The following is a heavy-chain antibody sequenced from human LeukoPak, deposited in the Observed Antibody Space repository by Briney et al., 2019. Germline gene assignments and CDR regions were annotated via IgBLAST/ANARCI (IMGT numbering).Heavy chain of an antibody. D-gene: IGHD1-26*01. CDR3: ARDGGGARSYDY. CDR1: GGSISSGSYY. Sequence: SQTLSLTCNVSGGSISSGSYYWSWIRQPAGKGLEWIGRIYTSGSTNYNPSLKSRVTILVDTSKNQFSLRLSSVTAADTAVYYCARDGGGARSYDYWGQGTLVTVSS. V-gene: IGHV4-61*02. J-gene: IGHJ4*02. CDR2: IYTSGST.